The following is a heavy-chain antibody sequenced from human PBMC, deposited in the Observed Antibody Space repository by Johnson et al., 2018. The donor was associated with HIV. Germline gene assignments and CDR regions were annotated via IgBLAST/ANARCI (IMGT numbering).Heavy chain of an antibody. CDR3: ARGGAAAGTNAFDI. D-gene: IGHD6-13*01. Sequence: QVQLVESGGGVVQPGGSLRLSCAASGFTFSSYGMPWVRQAPGKGLEWVAVISYDGSKKYSAASVKGRFTISSDNSKNMLYLQMNSLRPEDTAVYYCARGGAAAGTNAFDIWGQGTMVTVSS. J-gene: IGHJ3*02. CDR2: ISYDGSKK. V-gene: IGHV3-30*03. CDR1: GFTFSSYG.